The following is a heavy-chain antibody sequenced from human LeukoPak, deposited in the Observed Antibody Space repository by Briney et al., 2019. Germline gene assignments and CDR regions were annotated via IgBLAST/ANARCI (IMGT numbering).Heavy chain of an antibody. CDR3: ARGRIDY. CDR1: GFTFSSHG. CDR2: ISSTGTTI. V-gene: IGHV3-48*01. J-gene: IGHJ4*02. Sequence: GGTLRVSCAASGFTFSSHGMNWVRQAPGKGLEWVSYISSTGTTIYYADSVRGRFTISRDNAKNSLYLQMNSLRAEDTAVYYCARGRIDYWGQGTLVTVSS.